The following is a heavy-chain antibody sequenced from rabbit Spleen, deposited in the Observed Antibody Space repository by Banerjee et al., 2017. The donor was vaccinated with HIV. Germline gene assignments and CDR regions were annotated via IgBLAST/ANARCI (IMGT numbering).Heavy chain of an antibody. Sequence: QQQLVESGGGLVKPGGTLTLTCKASGIDFTSYYYMCWVRQAPGKVLEWIACIYADRSGSTYYSHWAKGRFSISRASATTVTLQMTSLTAADPAPYFCARDPDSSYGGDLNLWGPGTLVTVS. V-gene: IGHV1S45*01. J-gene: IGHJ4*01. CDR1: GIDFTSYYY. D-gene: IGHD8-1*01. CDR2: IYADRSGST. CDR3: ARDPDSSYGGDLNL.